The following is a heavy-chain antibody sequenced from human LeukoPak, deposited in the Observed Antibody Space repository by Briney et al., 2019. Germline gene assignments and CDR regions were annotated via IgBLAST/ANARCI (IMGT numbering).Heavy chain of an antibody. CDR1: GGSISSSSYY. Sequence: TLSLTCTVSGGSISSSSYYWGWIRQPPGKGLEWIGEINHSGSTNYNPSLKSRVTISVDTSKNQFSLKLSSVTAADTAVYYCARTRAGAVAGTWGYYYYYMDVWGKGTTVTVSS. D-gene: IGHD6-19*01. V-gene: IGHV4-39*07. CDR3: ARTRAGAVAGTWGYYYYYMDV. J-gene: IGHJ6*03. CDR2: INHSGST.